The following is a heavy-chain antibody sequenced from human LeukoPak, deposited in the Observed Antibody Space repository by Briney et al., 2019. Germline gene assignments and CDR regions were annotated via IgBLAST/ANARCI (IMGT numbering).Heavy chain of an antibody. CDR1: GFTFSSYS. CDR2: ISGSGGST. Sequence: GGSLRLSCAASGFTFSSYSMNLVRQAPGKGLEWVSAISGSGGSTYYADSVKGRFTISRDNSKNTLYLQMNSLRAEDTAVYYCAKDGFIVVVPAAIRGFDPWGQGTLVTVSS. V-gene: IGHV3-23*01. CDR3: AKDGFIVVVPAAIRGFDP. J-gene: IGHJ5*02. D-gene: IGHD2-2*01.